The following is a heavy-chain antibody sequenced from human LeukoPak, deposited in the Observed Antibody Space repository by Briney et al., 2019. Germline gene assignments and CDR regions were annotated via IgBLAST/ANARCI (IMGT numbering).Heavy chain of an antibody. J-gene: IGHJ3*02. CDR3: ARDRIAYVYDAFDI. CDR2: ISAYNGNT. Sequence: ASVRVSCKASGYTFTSYGISWVRQAPGQGLEWMGWISAYNGNTNYAQKLQGRVTMTTDTSTSTAYMELRSLRSDDTAVYYCARDRIAYVYDAFDIWGQGTMVTVSS. CDR1: GYTFTSYG. V-gene: IGHV1-18*01. D-gene: IGHD2-21*01.